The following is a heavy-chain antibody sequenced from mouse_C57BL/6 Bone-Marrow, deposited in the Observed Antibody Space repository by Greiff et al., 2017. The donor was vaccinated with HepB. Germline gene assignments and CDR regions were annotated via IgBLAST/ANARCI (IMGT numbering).Heavy chain of an antibody. CDR3: ARPLYYSNFPYAMDY. CDR1: GFTFSDYG. J-gene: IGHJ4*01. D-gene: IGHD2-5*01. CDR2: ISSGSSTI. Sequence: DVKLVESGGGLVKPGGSLKLSCAASGFTFSDYGMHWVRQAPEKGLEWVAYISSGSSTIYYADTVKGRFTISRDNAKNTLFLQMTSLRSEDTAMYYCARPLYYSNFPYAMDYWGQGTSVTVSS. V-gene: IGHV5-17*01.